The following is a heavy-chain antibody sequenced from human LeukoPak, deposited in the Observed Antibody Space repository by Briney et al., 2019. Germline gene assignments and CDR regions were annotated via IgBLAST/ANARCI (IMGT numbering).Heavy chain of an antibody. CDR1: GGSISDYY. J-gene: IGHJ4*02. Sequence: SETLSLTCTLSGGSISDYYWSWIRQPPGKGLEWIGYISNSGSTNYNASLKSRVTVSVDTSMNQLSLRLTSVTAADTAVYYCARHDYGSGSYLDHWGQGTLVTVSS. CDR2: ISNSGST. CDR3: ARHDYGSGSYLDH. D-gene: IGHD3-10*01. V-gene: IGHV4-59*08.